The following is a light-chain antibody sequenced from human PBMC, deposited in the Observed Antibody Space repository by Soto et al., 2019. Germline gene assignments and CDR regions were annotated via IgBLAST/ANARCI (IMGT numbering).Light chain of an antibody. Sequence: PPRPPAATEPPSRSVTSSCTGTSRDVGGYNDVSWYQQHPGKAPKLIIYEVSKRPSGVPDRFSGSKSGTTASLTVSGLQAEDEADYYCSSYAGSNNLVVFGGGTKLNVL. V-gene: IGLV2-8*01. CDR2: EVS. CDR3: SSYAGSNNLVV. J-gene: IGLJ2*01. CDR1: SRDVGGYND.